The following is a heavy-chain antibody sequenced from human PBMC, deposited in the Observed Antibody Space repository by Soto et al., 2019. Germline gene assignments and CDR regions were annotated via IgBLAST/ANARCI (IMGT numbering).Heavy chain of an antibody. D-gene: IGHD3-3*01. Sequence: GASVKVSCKAFGYTFTSFAISWVRQAPGQGLEWMGWISTSNGNTNYAQKLQDRVTMTTDTSTNTAYMELRSLRSDDTAVYYCARRSPGITIFGVVPKGLFYYYYGMDVWGQGTTVTISS. V-gene: IGHV1-18*01. CDR1: GYTFTSFA. CDR3: ARRSPGITIFGVVPKGLFYYYYGMDV. CDR2: ISTSNGNT. J-gene: IGHJ6*02.